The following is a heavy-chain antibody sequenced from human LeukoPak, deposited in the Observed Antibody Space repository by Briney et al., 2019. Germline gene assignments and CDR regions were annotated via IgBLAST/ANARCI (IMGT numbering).Heavy chain of an antibody. CDR1: GGSFSGYY. Sequence: SETLSLTCAVYGGSFSGYYWSWIRQAPGKGLEWIGEVTHSGRTNYNPSLESRVTISVDTSNNQFSLKLRSVTAADTAVYYCARGTPGYDYWGQGTLVTVSS. CDR2: VTHSGRT. V-gene: IGHV4-34*01. J-gene: IGHJ4*02. D-gene: IGHD4-23*01. CDR3: ARGTPGYDY.